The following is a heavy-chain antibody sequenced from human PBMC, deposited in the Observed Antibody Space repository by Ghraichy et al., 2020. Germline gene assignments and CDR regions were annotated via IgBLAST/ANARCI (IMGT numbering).Heavy chain of an antibody. CDR2: ISYSGST. CDR1: GGSISSYC. J-gene: IGHJ5*02. V-gene: IGHV4-59*08. CDR3: ARHKGLDP. Sequence: SETLSLTCTVSGGSISSYCWSWIRQPPGKGLEWIGCISYSGSTNYNPSLKSRVTISVDTSKNQFSLELSSVTAADTAVYYCARHKGLDPWGQGTLVTVSS.